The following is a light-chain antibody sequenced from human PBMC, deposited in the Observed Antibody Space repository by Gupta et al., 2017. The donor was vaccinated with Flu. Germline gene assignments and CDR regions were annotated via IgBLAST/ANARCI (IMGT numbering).Light chain of an antibody. CDR3: QYLER. CDR2: KAS. Sequence: IQMTQSPSTLSVSVGDSVTITCRASQNIKTWLAWYQQKPGKAPNLRIYKASTLESGVPSRFSGSGAGTEFSRTIRSLQPDDYETNYCQYLERFGQGTKVEIK. CDR1: QNIKTW. J-gene: IGKJ1*01. V-gene: IGKV1-5*03.